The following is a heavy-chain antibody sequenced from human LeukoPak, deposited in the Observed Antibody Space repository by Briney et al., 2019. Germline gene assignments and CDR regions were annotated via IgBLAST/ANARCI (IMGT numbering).Heavy chain of an antibody. CDR1: GFTFDDYG. CDR2: INWNGGST. J-gene: IGHJ5*02. CDR3: ASTIFGGFDP. V-gene: IGHV3-20*04. Sequence: GGSVRLSCAASGFTFDDYGMNWVRQAPGKGLEWVSGINWNGGSTGYADSVKGRFTISRDNAKNSLYLQMNSLRAEDTALYYCASTIFGGFDPWGQGTLVTVSS. D-gene: IGHD3-3*01.